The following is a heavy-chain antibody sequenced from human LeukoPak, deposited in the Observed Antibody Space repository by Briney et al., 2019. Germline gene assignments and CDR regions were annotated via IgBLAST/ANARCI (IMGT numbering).Heavy chain of an antibody. CDR3: ARDHYYYDSSGYYYYFDY. J-gene: IGHJ4*02. Sequence: GGSLRLSCAASGFTFSSYEMNWVRQAPGKGLEWVSSISSSSSFISYADSVKGRFTVSRDNAKNSLHLQMNSLRAEDTAVYYCARDHYYYDSSGYYYYFDYWGQGTLVTVSS. D-gene: IGHD3-22*01. V-gene: IGHV3-21*01. CDR2: ISSSSSFI. CDR1: GFTFSSYE.